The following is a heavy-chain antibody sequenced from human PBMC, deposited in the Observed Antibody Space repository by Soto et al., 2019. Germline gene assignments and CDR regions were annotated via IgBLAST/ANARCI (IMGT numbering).Heavy chain of an antibody. D-gene: IGHD2-15*01. Sequence: GASVKVSFKASGYTFTGYYMHWVRHAPGQGLEWMGWINPNSGGTNYAQKFQGRVTMTRDTSISTAYMELSRLRSDDTAVYYCARGYCSGGSCLEYFQHWGQGTLVTVSS. CDR3: ARGYCSGGSCLEYFQH. CDR1: GYTFTGYY. V-gene: IGHV1-2*02. J-gene: IGHJ1*01. CDR2: INPNSGGT.